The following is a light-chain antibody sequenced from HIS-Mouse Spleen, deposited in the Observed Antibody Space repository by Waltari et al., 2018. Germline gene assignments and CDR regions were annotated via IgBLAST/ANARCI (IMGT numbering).Light chain of an antibody. CDR1: SSNLGSNS. J-gene: IGLJ3*02. Sequence: QSVLTQPPSASGTPGQRVTIPCSGSSSNLGSNSVYWYQQLPGTAPKLLIYRNNQRPSGVPDRFSGSKSGTSASLAISGLRSEDEADYYCAAWDDSLSGPWVFGGGTKLTVL. CDR2: RNN. CDR3: AAWDDSLSGPWV. V-gene: IGLV1-47*01.